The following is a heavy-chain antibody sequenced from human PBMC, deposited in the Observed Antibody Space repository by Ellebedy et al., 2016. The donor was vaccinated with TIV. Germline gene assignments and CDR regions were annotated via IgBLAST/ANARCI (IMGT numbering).Heavy chain of an antibody. Sequence: GESLKISXAASGFTFSSYSMNWVRQAPGKGLEWVSSISSSSSYIYYADSVKGRFTISRDNAKNSLYLQMNSLRAEDTAVYYCARGTRETMIVVVIGRFDPWGQGTLVTVSS. CDR3: ARGTRETMIVVVIGRFDP. CDR1: GFTFSSYS. J-gene: IGHJ5*02. D-gene: IGHD3-22*01. V-gene: IGHV3-21*01. CDR2: ISSSSSYI.